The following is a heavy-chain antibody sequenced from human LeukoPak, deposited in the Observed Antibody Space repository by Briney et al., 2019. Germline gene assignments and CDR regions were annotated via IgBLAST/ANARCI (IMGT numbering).Heavy chain of an antibody. CDR2: ISSSGSTI. CDR3: ARANVLLWFGDFSQGWFDP. D-gene: IGHD3-10*01. J-gene: IGHJ5*02. Sequence: GGSLRLSCAASGFTFSSYEMNWVRQAPGKGLEWVSYISSSGSTIYYADSVKGRFTISRDNAKNSLYLQMNSLRAEDTAVYYCARANVLLWFGDFSQGWFDPWGQGTLVTVSS. V-gene: IGHV3-48*03. CDR1: GFTFSSYE.